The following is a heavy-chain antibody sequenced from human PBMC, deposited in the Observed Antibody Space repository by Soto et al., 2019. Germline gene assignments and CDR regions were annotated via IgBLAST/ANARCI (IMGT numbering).Heavy chain of an antibody. CDR2: IWYDGSNK. CDR3: AKDTARAMVRIYYGMDV. Sequence: QVQLVESGGGVVQPGRSLRLSCAASGFTFSSYGMHWVRQAPGKGLEWVAVIWYDGSNKYYADSVKGRFTISRDNSKNTLYLQMNSLRAEDTAVYYCAKDTARAMVRIYYGMDVWAQGTTVTVS. J-gene: IGHJ6*02. D-gene: IGHD3-10*01. V-gene: IGHV3-33*06. CDR1: GFTFSSYG.